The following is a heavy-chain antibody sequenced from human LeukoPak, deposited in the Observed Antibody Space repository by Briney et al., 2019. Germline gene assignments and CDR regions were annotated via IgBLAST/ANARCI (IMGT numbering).Heavy chain of an antibody. V-gene: IGHV3-15*01. CDR2: IKSRTDGGTT. J-gene: IGHJ4*02. CDR3: ATRINRDGYNWAYDH. D-gene: IGHD5-24*01. Sequence: GGSLRLSCAASVFTFTDAWMYWVRQAPGKGLEWVARIKSRTDGGTTDYAAPVKGRFTISRDDSKNTLYLEMNSLKTEDTGVFYCATRINRDGYNWAYDHWGQGTLVTVSS. CDR1: VFTFTDAW.